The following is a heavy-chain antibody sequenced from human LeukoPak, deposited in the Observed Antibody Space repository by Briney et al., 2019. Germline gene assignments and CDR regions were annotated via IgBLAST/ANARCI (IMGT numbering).Heavy chain of an antibody. Sequence: GGSLRLSCAASGFTFRSYGMHWVRQAPGKGLEYVSGMSSSGGSTFYADSVKGRFTISRDNSKNTLYLQLGSLKAKDMTAYYCAGGFGSAWHYMDVWGKGTPVTVSS. D-gene: IGHD6-19*01. CDR2: MSSSGGST. J-gene: IGHJ6*03. V-gene: IGHV3-64*02. CDR3: AGGFGSAWHYMDV. CDR1: GFTFRSYG.